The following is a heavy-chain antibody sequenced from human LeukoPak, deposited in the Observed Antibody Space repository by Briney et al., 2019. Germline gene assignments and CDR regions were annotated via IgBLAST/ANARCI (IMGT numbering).Heavy chain of an antibody. V-gene: IGHV4-34*01. Sequence: SETLSLTCAVYGGSFSGYYRSWIRQPPGKGLEWIGEINHSGSTNYNPSLKSRVTISVDTSKNQFSLKLSSVTAADTAVYYCARIVVPAARRAPDYWGQGTLVTVSS. D-gene: IGHD2-2*01. CDR2: INHSGST. CDR1: GGSFSGYY. J-gene: IGHJ4*02. CDR3: ARIVVPAARRAPDY.